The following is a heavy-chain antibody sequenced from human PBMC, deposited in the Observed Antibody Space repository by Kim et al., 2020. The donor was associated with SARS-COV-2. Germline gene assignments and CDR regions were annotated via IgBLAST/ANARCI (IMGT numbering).Heavy chain of an antibody. CDR2: ISGGGSNT. V-gene: IGHV3-23*01. CDR1: GYIFNTYV. Sequence: GGSLRLSCAASGYIFNTYVMTWVRQAPGKGLDWVSSISGGGSNTFYADSVKGRFTISRDNSKNILYLQMNSLKVEDTAIYYCGRGHALDSWGRGTLVTVSS. CDR3: GRGHALDS. J-gene: IGHJ4*02.